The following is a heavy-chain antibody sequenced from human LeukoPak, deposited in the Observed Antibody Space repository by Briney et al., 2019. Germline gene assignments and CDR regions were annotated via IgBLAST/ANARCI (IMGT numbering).Heavy chain of an antibody. J-gene: IGHJ3*02. Sequence: GGSLRLSCAASGFTFSSYSMNWVRQAPGKGLEWVSSISSSSSYIYYADSVKGRFTISRDNAKNSLYLQMSSLRAEDTAVYYCARDQGRGAFDIWGQGTMVTVSS. CDR2: ISSSSSYI. CDR3: ARDQGRGAFDI. V-gene: IGHV3-21*01. CDR1: GFTFSSYS.